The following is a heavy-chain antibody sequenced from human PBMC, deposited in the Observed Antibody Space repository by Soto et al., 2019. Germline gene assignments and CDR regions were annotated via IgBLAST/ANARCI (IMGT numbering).Heavy chain of an antibody. D-gene: IGHD5-12*01. CDR2: IYYSGST. Sequence: SETLSLTCTVSGGSVSSGSYYWSWIRQPPGKGLEWIGYIYYSGSTNYNPSLKSRVTISVDTSKNQFSLKLSSVTAADTAVYYCARDSVDIVATNTYYYDSRWGQGTLVTVS. J-gene: IGHJ4*02. CDR1: GGSVSSGSYY. CDR3: ARDSVDIVATNTYYYDSR. V-gene: IGHV4-61*01.